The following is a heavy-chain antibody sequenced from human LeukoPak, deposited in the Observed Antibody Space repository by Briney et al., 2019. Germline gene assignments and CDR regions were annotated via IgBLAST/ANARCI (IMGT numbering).Heavy chain of an antibody. CDR3: ASNRQSAVRGAYRAYDAFDI. D-gene: IGHD3-10*01. J-gene: IGHJ3*02. Sequence: ASVNVSCKASGYTFTNYYLHWVRQVPGQGLEWMGLIDPSGGSTTHAQNFQGRLMLTWDTSATTVYMQLSSLTSDDTAVYYCASNRQSAVRGAYRAYDAFDIWGQGTMVTVSS. V-gene: IGHV1-46*01. CDR2: IDPSGGST. CDR1: GYTFTNYY.